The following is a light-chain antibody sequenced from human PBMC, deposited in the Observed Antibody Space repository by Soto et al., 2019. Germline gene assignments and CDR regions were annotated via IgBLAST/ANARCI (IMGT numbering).Light chain of an antibody. CDR1: QSISTW. CDR2: STS. Sequence: DIQMTQSPSTLSSSVGDRVTITCRASQSISTWLAWYQQKPGKAPKLLIYSTSTLQSGVPSRFSGGGSGTDFTLTISSLQPEDFATYFCQQSYSTPRTFGQGTRLEIK. V-gene: IGKV1-39*01. J-gene: IGKJ5*01. CDR3: QQSYSTPRT.